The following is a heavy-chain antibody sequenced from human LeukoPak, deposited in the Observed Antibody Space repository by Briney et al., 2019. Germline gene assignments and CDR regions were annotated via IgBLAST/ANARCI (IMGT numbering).Heavy chain of an antibody. J-gene: IGHJ4*02. CDR3: ARDSGGRVYNY. CDR2: IKQDGSET. D-gene: IGHD6-13*01. V-gene: IGHV3-7*03. CDR1: GFTFTTYW. Sequence: GSLRLSCAASGFTFTTYWVTWVRQAPGEGLEWVANIKQDGSETYYVDSVKGRFTISRDNAKNSLYLQMNSLRAEDTAVYYCARDSGGRVYNYWGQGTLVTVSS.